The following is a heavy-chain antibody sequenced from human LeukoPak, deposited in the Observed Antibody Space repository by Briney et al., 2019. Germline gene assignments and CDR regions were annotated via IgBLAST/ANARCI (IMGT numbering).Heavy chain of an antibody. CDR3: AKGSRYYYDHDAFDI. J-gene: IGHJ3*02. Sequence: GGSLRLSCAASGFTFSSYGMNWVRQAPGKGLEWVAVISYDGSNKYYADSVKGRFTISRDNSKNTLYLQMNSLRAEDTAVYYCAKGSRYYYDHDAFDIWGQGTMVTVSS. V-gene: IGHV3-30*18. CDR1: GFTFSSYG. D-gene: IGHD3-22*01. CDR2: ISYDGSNK.